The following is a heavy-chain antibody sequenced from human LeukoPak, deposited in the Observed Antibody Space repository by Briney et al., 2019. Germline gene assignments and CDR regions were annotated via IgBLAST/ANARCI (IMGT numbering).Heavy chain of an antibody. CDR3: ARDTALVYDYVWGSYRPHQYYYYYYMDV. D-gene: IGHD3-16*02. CDR2: IYTSGST. J-gene: IGHJ6*03. Sequence: SETLSLTCAVYGGSFSGYYWSWIRQPAGKGLEWIGRIYTSGSTNYNPSLKSRVTMSVDTSKNQFSLKLSSVTAADTAVYYCARDTALVYDYVWGSYRPHQYYYYYYMDVWGKGTTVTISS. V-gene: IGHV4-4*07. CDR1: GGSFSGYY.